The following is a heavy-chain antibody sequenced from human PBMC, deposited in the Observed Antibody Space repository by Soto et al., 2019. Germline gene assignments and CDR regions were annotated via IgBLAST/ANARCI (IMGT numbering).Heavy chain of an antibody. CDR1: GYTFTSYG. J-gene: IGHJ6*02. CDR2: ISAYNGNT. V-gene: IGHV1-18*04. D-gene: IGHD3-10*01. Sequence: ASVKVSCKASGYTFTSYGISWVRQAPGQGLEWIGWISAYNGNTNYAQKLQGRVTMTTDTSTSTAYMELRSLRSDDTAVYYCARDFYGSGSYLHYYYYYGMDVWGQGTTVTVSS. CDR3: ARDFYGSGSYLHYYYYYGMDV.